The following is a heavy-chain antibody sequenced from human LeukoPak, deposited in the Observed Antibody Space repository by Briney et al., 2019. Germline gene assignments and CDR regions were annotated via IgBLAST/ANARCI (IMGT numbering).Heavy chain of an antibody. CDR1: GFTFSSYG. Sequence: GGSLRLSCAASGFTFSSYGMSWVRQAPGKGLEWVSAISGSGGSTYYADSVKGRFTISRDNSKNTLYLQMNSLRAEDTAVYYCARGPSGYHNTGGQGTLVTVSS. D-gene: IGHD5-12*01. CDR3: ARGPSGYHNT. V-gene: IGHV3-23*01. J-gene: IGHJ4*02. CDR2: ISGSGGST.